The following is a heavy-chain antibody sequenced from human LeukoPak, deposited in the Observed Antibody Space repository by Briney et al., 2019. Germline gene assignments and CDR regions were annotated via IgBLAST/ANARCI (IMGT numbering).Heavy chain of an antibody. D-gene: IGHD2-21*02. CDR3: ARALPREVTLDY. V-gene: IGHV3-74*01. Sequence: PGGSLRLSCVASEFDFFSYGMQWVRQAPGKGLVWVSRIFTDGSTTSYADSVKGRFTISRDNAKNTLYLEMKSLRVEDTAVYYCARALPREVTLDYWGQGTLVTVS. CDR1: EFDFFSYG. CDR2: IFTDGSTT. J-gene: IGHJ4*01.